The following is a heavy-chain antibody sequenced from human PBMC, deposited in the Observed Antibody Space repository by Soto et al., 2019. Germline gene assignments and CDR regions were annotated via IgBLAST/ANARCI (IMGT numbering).Heavy chain of an antibody. V-gene: IGHV4-31*03. CDR2: IYSSGNT. D-gene: IGHD2-21*02. Sequence: QVHLQESGPGLVKPSQTLSLTCTVSRGSISSSDYYWSWIRQPPGKGLEWIGYIYSSGNTYYNPSLESRLTISVDTSKNRFSLQLISVTAADTALYYCAGGLSAAMVVTCYVDYWGQGTLVTVSS. J-gene: IGHJ4*02. CDR1: RGSISSSDYY. CDR3: AGGLSAAMVVTCYVDY.